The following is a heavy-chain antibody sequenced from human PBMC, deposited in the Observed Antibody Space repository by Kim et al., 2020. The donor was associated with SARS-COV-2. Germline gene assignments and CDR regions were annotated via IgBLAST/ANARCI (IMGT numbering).Heavy chain of an antibody. Sequence: SETLSLTCTVSGGSISSSSYYWGWIRQPPGKGLEWIGSIYYSGSTYYNPSLKSRVTISVDTSKNQFSLKLSSVTAADTAVYYCARHGFSYSSGWYDYWGQGTLVTVPS. V-gene: IGHV4-39*01. CDR3: ARHGFSYSSGWYDY. CDR1: GGSISSSSYY. D-gene: IGHD6-19*01. CDR2: IYYSGST. J-gene: IGHJ4*02.